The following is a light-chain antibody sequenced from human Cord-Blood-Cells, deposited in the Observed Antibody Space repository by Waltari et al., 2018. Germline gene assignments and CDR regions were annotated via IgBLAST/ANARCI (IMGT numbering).Light chain of an antibody. CDR1: SSDVGGYNY. CDR2: DVS. V-gene: IGLV2-11*01. J-gene: IGLJ3*02. CDR3: CSYAGSYTFHWV. Sequence: QSALTQPRSVSGSPGQSVTISCTGTSSDVGGYNYGSWYQQHPGKAPKLMIYDVSKRPSGVPDRFSGSKSGNTASLTISGLQAEDEADYYCCSYAGSYTFHWVFGGGTKLTVL.